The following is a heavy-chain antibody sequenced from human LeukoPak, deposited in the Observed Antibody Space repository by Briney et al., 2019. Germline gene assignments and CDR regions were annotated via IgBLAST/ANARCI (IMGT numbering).Heavy chain of an antibody. Sequence: ASVKVSCKASGYTFTGYHMHWVRQAPGQGLEWMGWINPNSGGTNYAQKFQGRVTMTRDTSISTAYMELSRLRSDDTAVYYCARDIVYYYDSSGYSSWAFDIWGQGTMVTVSS. CDR1: GYTFTGYH. J-gene: IGHJ3*02. V-gene: IGHV1-2*02. D-gene: IGHD3-22*01. CDR2: INPNSGGT. CDR3: ARDIVYYYDSSGYSSWAFDI.